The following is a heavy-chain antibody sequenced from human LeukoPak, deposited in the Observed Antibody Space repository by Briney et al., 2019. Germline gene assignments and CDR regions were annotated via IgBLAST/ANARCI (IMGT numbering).Heavy chain of an antibody. CDR1: GGSISSSSYY. V-gene: IGHV4-39*07. CDR3: ARVRDGDYYYYMDV. D-gene: IGHD4-17*01. CDR2: IYYSGST. Sequence: SETLSLTCTVSGGSISSSSYYWGWIRQPPGKGLEWIGSIYYSGSTYYNPSLKSRVTISVDTSKNQFSLKLSSVTAADTAVYYCARVRDGDYYYYMDVWGKGTTVTISS. J-gene: IGHJ6*03.